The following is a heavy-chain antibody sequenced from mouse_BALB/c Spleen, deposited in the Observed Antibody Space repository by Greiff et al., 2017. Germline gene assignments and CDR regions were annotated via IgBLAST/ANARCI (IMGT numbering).Heavy chain of an antibody. CDR2: ISSGGSYT. CDR3: TRGIYDGYYWFAY. D-gene: IGHD2-3*01. CDR1: GFTFSSYT. J-gene: IGHJ3*01. V-gene: IGHV5-6-4*01. Sequence: EVKLMESGGGLVKPGGSLKLSCAASGFTFSSYTMSWVRQTPEKRLEWVATISSGGSYTYYPDSVKGRFTISRDNAKNTLYLQMSSLKSEDTAMYYCTRGIYDGYYWFAYWGQGTLVTVSA.